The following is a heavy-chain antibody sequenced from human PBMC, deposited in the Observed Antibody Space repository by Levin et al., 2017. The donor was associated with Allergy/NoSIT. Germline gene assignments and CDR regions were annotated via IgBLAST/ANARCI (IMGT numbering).Heavy chain of an antibody. CDR1: GFTFSTYA. V-gene: IGHV3-23*01. J-gene: IGHJ5*02. Sequence: GESLKISCAASGFTFSTYAMSWVRQAPGKGLEWVSVISAGGGNTNYAESVKGRFTISRDNSKDTPYLQMHSLATEDTAVYYWAKAGSSWYIGIDPWGQGSLVTVSS. D-gene: IGHD6-13*01. CDR3: AKAGSSWYIGIDP. CDR2: ISAGGGNT.